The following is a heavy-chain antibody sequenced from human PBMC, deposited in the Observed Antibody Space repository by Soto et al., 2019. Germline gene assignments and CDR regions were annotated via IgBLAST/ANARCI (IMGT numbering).Heavy chain of an antibody. CDR1: GGSISSGGYY. Sequence: SETLSLTCTVSGGSISSGGYYWSWIRQHPGKGLEWIGYIFYSGSTYYNPSLKSRVTMSVDTSKNQFSLKLSSVTAADTAVYYCERDDRFCGSASSYTGWFAPWGEG. CDR3: ERDDRFCGSASSYTGWFAP. CDR2: IFYSGST. D-gene: IGHD2-2*02. J-gene: IGHJ5*02. V-gene: IGHV4-31*02.